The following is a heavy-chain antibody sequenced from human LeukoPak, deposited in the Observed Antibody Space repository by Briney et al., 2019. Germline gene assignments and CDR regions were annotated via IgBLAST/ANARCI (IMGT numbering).Heavy chain of an antibody. D-gene: IGHD2-2*02. Sequence: PGGSLRLSCAASGFTFSSYRMNWVRQAPGKGLEWVSSISSSGRYIYYADSVKGRFTISRDNSKNTLYLQMNSLRAEDTAVYYCVKDRPHCSSTSCYRDWGQGTLVTVSS. V-gene: IGHV3-21*04. CDR2: ISSSGRYI. CDR3: VKDRPHCSSTSCYRD. J-gene: IGHJ4*02. CDR1: GFTFSSYR.